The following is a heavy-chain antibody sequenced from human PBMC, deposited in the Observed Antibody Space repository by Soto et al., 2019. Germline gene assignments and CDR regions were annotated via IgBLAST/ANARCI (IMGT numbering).Heavy chain of an antibody. CDR1: GVTVSSYI. CDR3: AKFRGGRGLQDIHC. J-gene: IGHJ4*02. Sequence: GGALGLSCTASGVTVSSYIMNWVRQAPGKGLEGISAITADGGGTFYADSVKGRFTISRDNSKNTLYLQMDNLRAEDTALYYCAKFRGGRGLQDIHCWGQGTSGTVS. CDR2: ITADGGGT. D-gene: IGHD2-15*01. V-gene: IGHV3-23*01.